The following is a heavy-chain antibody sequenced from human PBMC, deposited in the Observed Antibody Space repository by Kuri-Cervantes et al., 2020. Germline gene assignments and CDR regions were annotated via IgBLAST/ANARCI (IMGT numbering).Heavy chain of an antibody. CDR3: ATVSGSYKRNYFDY. J-gene: IGHJ4*02. CDR1: GYTFTTSF. CDR2: INPTLGTT. V-gene: IGHV1-46*01. Sequence: ASVKVSCKTSGYTFTTSFIHWVRQAPGQGLEWMGIINPTLGTTTYTQKYQGRVSMTRDTSTSTAYMELSSLRSGDTAVYYCATVSGSYKRNYFDYWGQGTLVTVSS. D-gene: IGHD1-26*01.